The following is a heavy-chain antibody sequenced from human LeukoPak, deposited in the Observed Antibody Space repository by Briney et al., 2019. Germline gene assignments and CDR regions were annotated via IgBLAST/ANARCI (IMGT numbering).Heavy chain of an antibody. CDR1: GDSTNTYF. J-gene: IGHJ4*02. D-gene: IGHD4-17*01. V-gene: IGHV4-59*01. CDR3: ASKSTDHGELRFDY. CDR2: FYYTGTT. Sequence: SETLSLTCTISGDSTNTYFWSWIRQPPGKGLAWIGYFYYTGTTNYNPSLKSRVTISVDTSKNQFSLKVNSVTAADTGVYYCASKSTDHGELRFDYWGQGTLVTVSS.